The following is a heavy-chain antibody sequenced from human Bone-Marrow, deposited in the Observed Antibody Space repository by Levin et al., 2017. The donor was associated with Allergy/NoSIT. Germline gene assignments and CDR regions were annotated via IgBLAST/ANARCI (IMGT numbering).Heavy chain of an antibody. CDR1: GYTFTSYY. J-gene: IGHJ4*02. Sequence: ASVKVSCKASGYTFTSYYMHWVRQAPGQGLEWMGIINPSGGSTSYAQKFQGRVTMTRDTSTSTVYMELSSLRSEDTAVYYCARRGTYDFWSGYYAPLHYWGQGTLVTVSS. D-gene: IGHD3-3*01. CDR3: ARRGTYDFWSGYYAPLHY. V-gene: IGHV1-46*01. CDR2: INPSGGST.